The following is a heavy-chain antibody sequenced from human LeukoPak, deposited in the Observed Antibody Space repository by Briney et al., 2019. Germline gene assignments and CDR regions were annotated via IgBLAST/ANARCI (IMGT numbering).Heavy chain of an antibody. Sequence: PGGSLRLSCAASGFTFSTYWMNWYRQAPGKGLEWVGNINQDASEINYVDSVRGRFTISRDNAKNSLHLQMNSLRAEDTAVYYCARDSLSYSSSSFDYWGQGTLVTVSS. CDR1: GFTFSTYW. CDR3: ARDSLSYSSSSFDY. J-gene: IGHJ4*02. D-gene: IGHD6-6*01. V-gene: IGHV3-7*01. CDR2: INQDASEI.